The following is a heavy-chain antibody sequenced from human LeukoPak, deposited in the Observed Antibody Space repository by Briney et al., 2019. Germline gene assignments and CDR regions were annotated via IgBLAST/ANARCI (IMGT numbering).Heavy chain of an antibody. Sequence: GSLRLSCAASGFTFSNAWMSWIRQPPGKGLEWIGSIYHSGSTYYNPSLKSRVTISVDTSKNQFSLKLSSVTAADTAVYYCARAPPPQYSSRFDPWGQGTLVTVSS. V-gene: IGHV4-38-2*01. CDR2: IYHSGST. J-gene: IGHJ5*02. CDR1: GFTFSNAW. CDR3: ARAPPPQYSSRFDP. D-gene: IGHD2-21*01.